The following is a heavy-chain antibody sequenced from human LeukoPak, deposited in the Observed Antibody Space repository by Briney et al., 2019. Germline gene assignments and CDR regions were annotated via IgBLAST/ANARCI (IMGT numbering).Heavy chain of an antibody. CDR1: GDSISSYY. CDR2: IYYSGST. D-gene: IGHD2-2*01. J-gene: IGHJ4*02. Sequence: SETLSLTCTVSGDSISSYYWSWIRQPPGKGLEWIGYIYYSGSTNYNPSLKSRVTISVDTSKNQFSLKLSSVTAADTAVYYCARGPRKDIVVVPAALHFDYWGQGTLVTVSS. V-gene: IGHV4-59*01. CDR3: ARGPRKDIVVVPAALHFDY.